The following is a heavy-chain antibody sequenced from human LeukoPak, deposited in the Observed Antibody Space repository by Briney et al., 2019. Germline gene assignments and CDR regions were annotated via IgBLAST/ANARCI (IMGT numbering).Heavy chain of an antibody. CDR2: IYYDGSNK. CDR3: AKDGIVATGAGWFDP. J-gene: IGHJ5*02. V-gene: IGHV3-30*02. Sequence: TGGSLRLSCAASGLTFSSFGMHWVRQAPGKGLEWAALIYYDGSNKYYPDSVKGRFTISRDNSKNTLYLQMNSLRAEDTAVYYCAKDGIVATGAGWFDPWGQGTLVTVSS. CDR1: GLTFSSFG. D-gene: IGHD5-12*01.